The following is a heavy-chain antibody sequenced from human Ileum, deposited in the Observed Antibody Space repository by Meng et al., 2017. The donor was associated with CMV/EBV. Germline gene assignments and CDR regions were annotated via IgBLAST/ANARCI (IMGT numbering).Heavy chain of an antibody. CDR1: GFTFSSYW. CDR2: INSDGSST. CDR3: AREPETTSLDY. Sequence: GESLKISCAASGFTFSSYWMHWVRQAPGKGLVWVSRINSDGSSTSYADSVKGRFTISRDNAKNTLYLQMNSLRAEDTAVHYCAREPETTSLDYWGQGTLVTVSS. J-gene: IGHJ4*02. V-gene: IGHV3-74*01. D-gene: IGHD1-7*01.